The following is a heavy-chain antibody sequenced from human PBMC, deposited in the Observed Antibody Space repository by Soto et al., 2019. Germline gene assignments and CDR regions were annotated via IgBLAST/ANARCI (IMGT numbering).Heavy chain of an antibody. CDR3: AKDLYYSNYGPDV. CDR2: ISGSGGST. Sequence: GGSLRLSCAASGFTFSSYAMSWVRQAPGKGLEWVSAISGSGGSTYYADSVKGRFTISRDNSKNTLYLQMSSLRAEDTAVYYCAKDLYYSNYGPDVWGKGTTVTVSS. CDR1: GFTFSSYA. V-gene: IGHV3-23*01. J-gene: IGHJ6*04. D-gene: IGHD4-4*01.